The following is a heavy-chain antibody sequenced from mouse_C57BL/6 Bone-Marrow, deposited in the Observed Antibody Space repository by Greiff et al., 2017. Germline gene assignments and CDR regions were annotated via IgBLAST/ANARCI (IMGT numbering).Heavy chain of an antibody. V-gene: IGHV5-12*01. CDR3: ARKRFTTVVEGDWYFEV. Sequence: DVKLVESGGGLVQPGGSLKLSCAASGFTFSDYYMYWVRQTPEKRLEWVAYISNGGGSTYSPDTVKGRFTISRDNDKNTLYMQMSRLKSEDTAMYYCARKRFTTVVEGDWYFEVWGTGTTVNVSS. CDR2: ISNGGGST. CDR1: GFTFSDYY. D-gene: IGHD1-1*01. J-gene: IGHJ1*03.